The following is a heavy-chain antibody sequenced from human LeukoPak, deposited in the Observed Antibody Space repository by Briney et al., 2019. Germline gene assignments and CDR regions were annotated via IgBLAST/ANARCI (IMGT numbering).Heavy chain of an antibody. CDR3: AKGGEYSSSYYFDY. J-gene: IGHJ4*02. CDR2: ISGSGSST. CDR1: GFTFSSYA. Sequence: GGSLRLSCAASGFTFSSYAMSWVRQAPGKGLEWVSAISGSGSSTYYADSVKGRFTISRDNSKNTLYLQMNSLRAEDTAVYYCAKGGEYSSSYYFDYWGQGTLVTVSS. V-gene: IGHV3-23*01. D-gene: IGHD6-6*01.